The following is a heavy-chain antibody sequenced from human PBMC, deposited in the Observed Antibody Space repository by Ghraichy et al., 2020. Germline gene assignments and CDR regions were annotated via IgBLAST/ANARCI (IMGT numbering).Heavy chain of an antibody. Sequence: GGSLRLSCAASGFTFSNYTMNWVRQAPGKGLEWVSSISSISSYIYYADSVKGRFTISRDNAKNSLYLQMNSLRAEDTAVYYCARDLPHYYYYMDVWSKGTTVTVS. CDR1: GFTFSNYT. CDR3: ARDLPHYYYYMDV. V-gene: IGHV3-21*06. J-gene: IGHJ6*03. CDR2: ISSISSYI.